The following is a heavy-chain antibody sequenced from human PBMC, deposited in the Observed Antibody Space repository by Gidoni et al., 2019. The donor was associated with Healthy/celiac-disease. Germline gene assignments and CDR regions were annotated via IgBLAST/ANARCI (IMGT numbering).Heavy chain of an antibody. J-gene: IGHJ4*02. Sequence: EVQLLESGGGLVQPGGSLRLSCAASGFTFSSYAMSWVRQAPGKGLELVSAISGSGGSTYYADSVKGRFTISRDNSKNTLYLQMNSLRAEDTAVYYCAKGLIGWGPKRGVSSAGAASKSPFDYWGQGTLVTVSS. CDR1: GFTFSSYA. CDR2: ISGSGGST. D-gene: IGHD3-16*01. V-gene: IGHV3-23*01. CDR3: AKGLIGWGPKRGVSSAGAASKSPFDY.